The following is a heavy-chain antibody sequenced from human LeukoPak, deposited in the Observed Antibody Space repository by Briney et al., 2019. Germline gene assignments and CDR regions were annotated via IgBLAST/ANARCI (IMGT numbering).Heavy chain of an antibody. J-gene: IGHJ6*02. Sequence: HPGGSLRLSCAASGFTFSSYAMHWVRQAPGKGLEWVAVISYDGSNKYYADSVKGRFTISRDNSKNTLYLQMNSLRAEDTAVYYCARAPCVGYCSSTSVLEQAQHYGMDVWGQGTTVTVSS. CDR3: ARAPCVGYCSSTSVLEQAQHYGMDV. CDR2: ISYDGSNK. D-gene: IGHD2-2*01. CDR1: GFTFSSYA. V-gene: IGHV3-30-3*01.